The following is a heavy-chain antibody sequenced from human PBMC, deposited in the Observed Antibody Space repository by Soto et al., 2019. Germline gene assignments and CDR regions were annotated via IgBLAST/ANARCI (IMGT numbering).Heavy chain of an antibody. Sequence: PSETLSLTCTVSGGSISSGGYYWSWIRQHPGKGLEWIGYIYYSGSTYYNPSLKSRVTISVDTSKNQFSLKLSSVTAADTAVYYCARAKPFIPAAMTHFDYWGQGTLVTVSS. CDR2: IYYSGST. CDR3: ARAKPFIPAAMTHFDY. CDR1: GGSISSGGYY. D-gene: IGHD2-2*01. V-gene: IGHV4-31*03. J-gene: IGHJ4*02.